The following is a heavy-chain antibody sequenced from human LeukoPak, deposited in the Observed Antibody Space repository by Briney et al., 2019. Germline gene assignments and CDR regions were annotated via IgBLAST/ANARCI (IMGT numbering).Heavy chain of an antibody. V-gene: IGHV4-59*08. J-gene: IGHJ4*02. CDR2: IHYNGIT. CDR1: GSMYNYY. Sequence: SQTLSLTCTVSGSMYNYYWSWIRQPPGKGLEWIGYIHYNGITNYSPSLKSRVTMSLDTSKNQVSLKLNSVSAADTAVYYCARHISSGGTYAHFDYWGQGTLVTVSS. CDR3: ARHISSGGTYAHFDY. D-gene: IGHD1-26*01.